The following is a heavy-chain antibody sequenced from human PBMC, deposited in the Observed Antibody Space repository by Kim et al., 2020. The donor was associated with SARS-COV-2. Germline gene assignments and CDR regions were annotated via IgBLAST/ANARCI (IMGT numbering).Heavy chain of an antibody. Sequence: GGSLRLSCTTSGFTFADYAMSWVRQAPGKGLEWVGFIRSKSYGGTTEYAASVKGRFTISRDDSKSIAYLQMNSLKTEDTAVYYCTSIKYSNGWPLPFFDFWGLGTLVTVSS. D-gene: IGHD6-19*01. V-gene: IGHV3-49*04. CDR1: GFTFADYA. CDR3: TSIKYSNGWPLPFFDF. CDR2: IRSKSYGGTT. J-gene: IGHJ4*02.